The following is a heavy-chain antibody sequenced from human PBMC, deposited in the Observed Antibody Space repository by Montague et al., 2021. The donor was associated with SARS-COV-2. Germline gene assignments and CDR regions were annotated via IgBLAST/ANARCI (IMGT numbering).Heavy chain of an antibody. CDR2: IYDGGAV. D-gene: IGHD4-23*01. J-gene: IGHJ3*02. V-gene: IGHV4-59*01. Sequence: SDPLSLPFPFSFFSLPGSSWSWLRRSPGKGLEWIAYIYDGGAVNYNPSLGSRVTISTDTSKNQLSLKVNSVTAADTAVYYCVRDHPYGGPRGAYDIWGQGTVVTVSS. CDR1: FFSLPGSS. CDR3: VRDHPYGGPRGAYDI.